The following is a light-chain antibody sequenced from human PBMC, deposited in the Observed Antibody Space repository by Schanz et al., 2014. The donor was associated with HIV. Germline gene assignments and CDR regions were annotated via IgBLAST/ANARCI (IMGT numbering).Light chain of an antibody. CDR2: STS. V-gene: IGKV3-20*01. Sequence: EIVLTQSPVILSLSPGERATLSCRASQTVSSNSLGWYQQKRGQVPRLLIYSTSRRANGIPDRFSGSGSGTDFTLTISRVEPEDYAVYYCQQYGSSPWTFGQGTQVEVK. CDR1: QTVSSNS. J-gene: IGKJ1*01. CDR3: QQYGSSPWT.